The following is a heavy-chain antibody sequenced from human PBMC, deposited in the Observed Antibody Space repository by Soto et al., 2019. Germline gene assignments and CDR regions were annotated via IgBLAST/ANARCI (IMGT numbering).Heavy chain of an antibody. J-gene: IGHJ6*02. Sequence: QVQLVQSGAEVKKPGSSVKVSCKASGGTFSSYAISWVRQAPGQGLEWMGGIIPIFGTANYAQKFQGRVTITRDESPRTAYMEVSSLRSEDTDVYYRASVPVLHYHYGMDVWGQGTTVTVSS. CDR1: GGTFSSYA. V-gene: IGHV1-69*05. CDR2: IIPIFGTA. D-gene: IGHD1-26*01. CDR3: ASVPVLHYHYGMDV.